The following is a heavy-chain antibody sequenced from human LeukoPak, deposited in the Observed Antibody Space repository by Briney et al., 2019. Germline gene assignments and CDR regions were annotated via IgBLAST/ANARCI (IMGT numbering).Heavy chain of an antibody. V-gene: IGHV3-74*01. J-gene: IGHJ4*02. CDR3: ATGDNVVLDY. D-gene: IGHD2-2*01. Sequence: GGSLRLSCAASGFTFSSYWMHWVRQAPGKGLVWVSRINTDGSSTSYADSVKGRFTIPRDNAKNTLYLQMNSLRAEDTAVYYCATGDNVVLDYWGQGTLVTVSS. CDR1: GFTFSSYW. CDR2: INTDGSST.